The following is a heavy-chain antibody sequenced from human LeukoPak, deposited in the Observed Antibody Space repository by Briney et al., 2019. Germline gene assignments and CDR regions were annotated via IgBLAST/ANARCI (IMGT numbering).Heavy chain of an antibody. Sequence: GGSLRLSCAASGFTFSGYAMHWVRQAPGKGLEWVSGITWNGGSIGYADSVKGRFTISRDNAKNSLYLQMNSLRAEDTALYYCATSVGLALAGTIDYWGQGTLVTVST. V-gene: IGHV3-9*01. CDR3: ATSVGLALAGTIDY. J-gene: IGHJ4*02. CDR2: ITWNGGSI. D-gene: IGHD3-10*01. CDR1: GFTFSGYA.